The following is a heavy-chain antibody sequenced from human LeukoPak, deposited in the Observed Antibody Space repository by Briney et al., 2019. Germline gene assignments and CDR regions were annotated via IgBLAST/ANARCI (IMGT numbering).Heavy chain of an antibody. J-gene: IGHJ4*02. Sequence: GSVKISCKASGYTFTSYGISWVRQAPGQWLEWMGWISAYNGNTNYAQKLQGRVTMATDTSTSTAYMELRSLRSDDTAVYYCARGRAGYSSSLDYWGQGTLVTVSS. CDR3: ARGRAGYSSSLDY. CDR1: GYTFTSYG. CDR2: ISAYNGNT. V-gene: IGHV1-18*01. D-gene: IGHD6-13*01.